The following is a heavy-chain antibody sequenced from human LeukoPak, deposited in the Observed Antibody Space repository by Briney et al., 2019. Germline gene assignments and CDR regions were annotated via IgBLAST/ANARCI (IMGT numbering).Heavy chain of an antibody. J-gene: IGHJ4*02. CDR1: RFTFGDYY. CDR3: ARDRRTTVTMFLFDY. D-gene: IGHD4-17*01. Sequence: GGSLRLSCAASRFTFGDYYMSWVRQAPGKGLECVSYISCSGTTIYYADSVKGRFTISRDNAKNSLYLQMNSLRAEDTAVYYCARDRRTTVTMFLFDYWGQGTLATVSS. CDR2: ISCSGTTI. V-gene: IGHV3-11*01.